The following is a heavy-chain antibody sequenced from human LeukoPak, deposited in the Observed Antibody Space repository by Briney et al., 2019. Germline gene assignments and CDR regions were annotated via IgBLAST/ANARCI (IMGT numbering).Heavy chain of an antibody. J-gene: IGHJ2*01. CDR1: GASISPFY. CDR3: ARDPSAAAGDWYFDL. V-gene: IGHV4-59*01. Sequence: PSETLSLTCTVSGASISPFYWNWIRQPPGKGLEWLGYIYYSGSTNYNPSLKGRVTISVDTSMNQFSLKLRSVTAADTAVYYCARDPSAAAGDWYFDLWGRGTLVTVSS. D-gene: IGHD6-13*01. CDR2: IYYSGST.